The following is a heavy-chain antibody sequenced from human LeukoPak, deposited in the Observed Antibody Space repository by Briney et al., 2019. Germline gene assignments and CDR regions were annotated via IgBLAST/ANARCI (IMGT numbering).Heavy chain of an antibody. J-gene: IGHJ6*04. CDR1: GYTFTSYA. Sequence: WASVKVSCTASGYTFTSYAMYWVRQAPGQRLEWMGWINAGNGNTKYSQKFQGRVTITRDTSASTAYMELSSLRSEDTAVYYCARAPITMVRGGYEGRSYGMDVWGKGTTVTVSS. CDR2: INAGNGNT. CDR3: ARAPITMVRGGYEGRSYGMDV. V-gene: IGHV1-3*01. D-gene: IGHD3-10*01.